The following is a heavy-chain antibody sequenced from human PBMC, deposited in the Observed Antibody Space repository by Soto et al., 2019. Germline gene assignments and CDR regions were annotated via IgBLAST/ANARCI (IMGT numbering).Heavy chain of an antibody. CDR2: INHSGST. V-gene: IGHV4-34*01. CDR1: GGSFSGYY. CDR3: ARGNRGYLRDY. Sequence: QVQLQQWGAGLLKPSETLSLTCAVYGGSFSGYYWSWIRQPPGKGLEWIGEINHSGSTNYNPSLKSRVTISVDTSKTQFSLKLSSVTAADTAVYYWARGNRGYLRDYWGQGTLVTVSS. D-gene: IGHD5-18*01. J-gene: IGHJ4*02.